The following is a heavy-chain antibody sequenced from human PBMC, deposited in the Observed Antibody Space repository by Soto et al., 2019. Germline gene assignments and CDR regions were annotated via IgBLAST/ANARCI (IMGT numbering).Heavy chain of an antibody. D-gene: IGHD3-10*01. CDR3: ARGAGGYYYMDV. CDR2: VYTDGSRT. V-gene: IGHV3-74*01. CDR1: GFTFSSYW. J-gene: IGHJ6*03. Sequence: EVQLVESGGGLVQPGGSLRLSCAASGFTFSSYWMHWVRQAPGKGLVWVSRVYTDGSRTSYADSVKGRFTISRDNAENTLYLQMNSLRAEDTAVYYCARGAGGYYYMDVWGKGTTVTVSS.